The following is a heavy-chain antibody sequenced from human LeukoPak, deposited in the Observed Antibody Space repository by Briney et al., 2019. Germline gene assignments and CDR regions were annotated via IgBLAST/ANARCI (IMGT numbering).Heavy chain of an antibody. CDR3: VRSLFGEYVWFDP. J-gene: IGHJ5*02. V-gene: IGHV4-34*01. D-gene: IGHD3-10*02. Sequence: SETLSLTCAVYGGSFSGYYWSWIRQPPGKGLEWIGEINHSGSTNYNPSLKSRVTISVDTSKNQFSLKLSSVTAADTAVYYCVRSLFGEYVWFDPWGQGTLVTVSS. CDR1: GGSFSGYY. CDR2: INHSGST.